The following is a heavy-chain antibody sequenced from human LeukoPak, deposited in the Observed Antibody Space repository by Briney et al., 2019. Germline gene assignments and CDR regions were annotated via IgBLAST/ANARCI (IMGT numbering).Heavy chain of an antibody. D-gene: IGHD5-18*01. V-gene: IGHV4-59*01. CDR1: GGSISSYY. CDR2: IYYSGST. CDR3: ARGHSYGWDY. Sequence: SETLSLTCTVSGGSISSYYWSWIRQPPGKGLEWIGYIYYSGSTNYNPSLKSRVTISVDTSKNQFSLKLSSVTAADTAVYYCARGHSYGWDYWGQGTLVTVSS. J-gene: IGHJ4*02.